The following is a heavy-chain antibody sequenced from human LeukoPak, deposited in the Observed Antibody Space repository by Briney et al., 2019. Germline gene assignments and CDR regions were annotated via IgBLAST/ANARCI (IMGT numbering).Heavy chain of an antibody. CDR3: ARGSPTLDY. Sequence: GGSLRLSCAASGFTFSSDAMSWVRQAPGKGLEWVANIKQDGSEKYYVDSVKGRFTISRDNAKNSLYLQMNSLRAEDTAVYYCARGSPTLDYWGQGTLVTVSS. V-gene: IGHV3-7*01. CDR2: IKQDGSEK. D-gene: IGHD2-2*01. CDR1: GFTFSSDA. J-gene: IGHJ4*02.